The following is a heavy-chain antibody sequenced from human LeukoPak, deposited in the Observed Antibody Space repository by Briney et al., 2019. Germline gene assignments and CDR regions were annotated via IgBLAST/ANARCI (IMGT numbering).Heavy chain of an antibody. CDR2: INHGGRT. J-gene: IGHJ5*02. CDR3: ARGLELGYCSGASCYIWFDP. CDR1: GGPFIGYY. Sequence: PSETLSPTSLVFGGPFIGYYCSWIRQPQGKGLEWIGEINHGGRTNYSPSLKSRVTISVDTSKNQFSLNLSSVTAADTAVYYCARGLELGYCSGASCYIWFDPWGQGTLVTVSS. V-gene: IGHV4-34*01. D-gene: IGHD2-2*02.